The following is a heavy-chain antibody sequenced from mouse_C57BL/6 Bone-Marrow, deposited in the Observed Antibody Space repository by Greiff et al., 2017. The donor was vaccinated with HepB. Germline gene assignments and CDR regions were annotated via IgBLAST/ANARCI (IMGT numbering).Heavy chain of an antibody. Sequence: QVQLKESGAELVKPGASVKMSCKASGYTFTTYPIEWMKQNHGKSLEWIGNFHPYNDDTKYNEKFKGKATLTVEKSSSTVYLELSRLTSDDSAVYYCARGTIYYGNWYFDVWGTGTTVTVSS. CDR2: FHPYNDDT. D-gene: IGHD1-1*01. J-gene: IGHJ1*03. CDR3: ARGTIYYGNWYFDV. V-gene: IGHV1-47*01. CDR1: GYTFTTYP.